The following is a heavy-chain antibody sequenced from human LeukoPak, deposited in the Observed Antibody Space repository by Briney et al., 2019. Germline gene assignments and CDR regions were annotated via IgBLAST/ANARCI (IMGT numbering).Heavy chain of an antibody. V-gene: IGHV4-34*01. D-gene: IGHD6-6*01. CDR1: GVSFSGYY. J-gene: IGHJ6*03. CDR2: INHSGST. Sequence: SETLSLTCAVYGVSFSGYYWSWIRQPPGKGLEWIWEINHSGSTNYNPSLKSRVTISVDTSKNQFSLKRSSVTAAATAVHYCARPLRGIVPYYYYYMDVWGKGTTVTVSS. CDR3: ARPLRGIVPYYYYYMDV.